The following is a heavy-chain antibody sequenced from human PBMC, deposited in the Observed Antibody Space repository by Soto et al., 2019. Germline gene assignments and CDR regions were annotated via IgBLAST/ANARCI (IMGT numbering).Heavy chain of an antibody. CDR1: GFTFSSYG. CDR3: ARPLIGVAATGPLDY. D-gene: IGHD2-15*01. J-gene: IGHJ4*02. Sequence: GGSLRLSCAASGFTFSSYGMHWFRQAPGKGLEWVALIWFDGGNKYYADSVKGRFTISRDNSKNTLFLQMNSLRVEDTAVYYCARPLIGVAATGPLDYWGQGTLVTVSS. CDR2: IWFDGGNK. V-gene: IGHV3-33*01.